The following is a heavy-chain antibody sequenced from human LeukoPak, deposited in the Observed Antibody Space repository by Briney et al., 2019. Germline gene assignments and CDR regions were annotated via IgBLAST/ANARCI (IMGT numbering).Heavy chain of an antibody. CDR1: GFTFTDYW. D-gene: IGHD6-13*01. V-gene: IGHV3-7*01. J-gene: IGHJ4*01. CDR3: ARDGTAAGLYFDL. Sequence: GGSLRLSCEVSGFTFTDYWMNWVRQAPGKGPEWVASIRQDGSEKTYVDSVKGQFTISRDNTKNSLSLQLNGLRAEDTAVYYCARDGTAAGLYFDLWGQGTLVTVSS. CDR2: IRQDGSEK.